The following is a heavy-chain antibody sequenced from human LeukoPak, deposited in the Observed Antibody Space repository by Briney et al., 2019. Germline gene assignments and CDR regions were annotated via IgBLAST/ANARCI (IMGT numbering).Heavy chain of an antibody. Sequence: GGSLRLSCVASGFTFSSYWMSWVRQAPGKGLEWVANIKQDGSEKYYVDSVKGRFTISRDNAKNSLYLQMNSLRAEDTAVYYCARMRPHDAFDIWGQGTMVTVSS. CDR1: GFTFSSYW. CDR3: ARMRPHDAFDI. CDR2: IKQDGSEK. V-gene: IGHV3-7*01. J-gene: IGHJ3*02.